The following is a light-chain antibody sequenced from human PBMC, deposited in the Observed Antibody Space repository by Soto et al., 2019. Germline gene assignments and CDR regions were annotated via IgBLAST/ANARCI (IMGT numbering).Light chain of an antibody. CDR2: GAS. CDR1: QSFSSGH. Sequence: EIVLTQSPGTLSLSPGERATLSCRASQSFSSGHLAWYQQKPGQAPRLLIYGASTRATGVSARFSGSGSGTEFTLTISSLQSEDFTIYYCQYYNNWLATFGGGTKVDIK. J-gene: IGKJ4*01. V-gene: IGKV3-15*01. CDR3: QYYNNWLAT.